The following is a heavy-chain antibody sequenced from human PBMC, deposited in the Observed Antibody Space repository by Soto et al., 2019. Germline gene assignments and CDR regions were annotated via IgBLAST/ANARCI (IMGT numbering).Heavy chain of an antibody. CDR3: ARGGDSSSSWYFKVHKTFDY. Sequence: SETLSLTCTVSGGSIISYYWSWIRQPPWKGLEWIGYIYYSGSTNYNPSLKSRVTISVDTSKNQFSLKLSSVTAADTAVYYCARGGDSSSSWYFKVHKTFDYWGQGTLVTVS. CDR2: IYYSGST. V-gene: IGHV4-59*08. J-gene: IGHJ4*02. D-gene: IGHD6-13*01. CDR1: GGSIISYY.